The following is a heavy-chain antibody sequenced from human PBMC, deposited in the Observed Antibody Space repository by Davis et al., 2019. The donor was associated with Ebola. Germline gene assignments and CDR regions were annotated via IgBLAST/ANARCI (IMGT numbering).Heavy chain of an antibody. V-gene: IGHV4-4*02. J-gene: IGHJ3*02. CDR3: ARVSSYYYDSSGYRVGHAFDI. CDR1: GGSISSSNW. Sequence: SETLSLTCAVSGGSISSSNWWSWVRQPPGKGLEWIGEIYHSGSTNYNPSLKSRVTISVDKSKNQFSLKLSSVTAADTAVYYCARVSSYYYDSSGYRVGHAFDIWGQGTMVTVSS. CDR2: IYHSGST. D-gene: IGHD3-22*01.